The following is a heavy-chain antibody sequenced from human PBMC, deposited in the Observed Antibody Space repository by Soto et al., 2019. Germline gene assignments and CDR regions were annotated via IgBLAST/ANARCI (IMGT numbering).Heavy chain of an antibody. D-gene: IGHD7-27*01. CDR3: TRGKDLEPTVWGY. CDR2: VYYSGAT. CDR1: GDSMGSGGHY. V-gene: IGHV4-31*03. Sequence: QVHLQESGPGLVRPSETLSLTCIVTGDSMGSGGHYYNWIRQLPGKGLEWIGYVYYSGATHYSPSLRARATISRDTSKNQFFLRLTSVTAADTAVYFCTRGKDLEPTVWGYWGQGTQVTVSS. J-gene: IGHJ4*02.